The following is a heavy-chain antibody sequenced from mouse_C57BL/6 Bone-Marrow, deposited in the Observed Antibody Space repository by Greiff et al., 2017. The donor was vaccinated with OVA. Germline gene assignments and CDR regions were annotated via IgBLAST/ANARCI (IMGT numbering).Heavy chain of an antibody. CDR2: IRSKSNNYAT. V-gene: IGHV10-1*01. CDR3: VRHGYCAMDY. CDR1: GFSFNTYA. J-gene: IGHJ4*01. Sequence: EVHLVESGGGLVQPKGSLKLSCAASGFSFNTYAMNWVRQAPGKGLEWVARIRSKSNNYATYYADSVKDRFTISRDDSESMLYLQMNNLKTEDTAMCFCVRHGYCAMDYWGQGTSVTVSS.